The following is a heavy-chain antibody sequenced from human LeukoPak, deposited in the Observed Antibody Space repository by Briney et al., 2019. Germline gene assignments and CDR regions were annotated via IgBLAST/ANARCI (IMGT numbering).Heavy chain of an antibody. J-gene: IGHJ4*02. D-gene: IGHD3-10*01. CDR2: IDPSGGGT. CDR3: ASLGSGSSRIVDFDY. Sequence: ASVKVSCKASGYTFTTYYMHWVRQAPGQGLEWMGIIDPSGGGTNYAQKFQGRVTMTRDTSTSTVYMELSSLRSEDTAVYYCASLGSGSSRIVDFDYWGQGTLVTVSS. CDR1: GYTFTTYY. V-gene: IGHV1-46*01.